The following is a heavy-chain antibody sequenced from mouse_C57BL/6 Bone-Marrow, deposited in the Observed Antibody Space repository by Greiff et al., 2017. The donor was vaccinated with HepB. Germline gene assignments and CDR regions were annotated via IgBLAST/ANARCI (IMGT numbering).Heavy chain of an antibody. CDR3: AIYYGNTGFAY. J-gene: IGHJ3*01. D-gene: IGHD2-1*01. CDR1: GYTFTDYN. Sequence: VQLKESGPELVKPGASVKMSCKASGYTFTDYNMHWVKQSHGKSLEWIGYINPNNGGTSYNQKFKGKATLTVNKSSSTAYMELRSLTSEDSAVYYCAIYYGNTGFAYWGQGTLVTVSA. CDR2: INPNNGGT. V-gene: IGHV1-22*01.